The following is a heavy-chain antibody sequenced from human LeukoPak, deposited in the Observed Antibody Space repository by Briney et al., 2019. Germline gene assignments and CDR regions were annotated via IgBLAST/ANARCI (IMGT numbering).Heavy chain of an antibody. Sequence: GGSLRLSCAASGFTFSSYAMHWVRQAPGKGLEWVAVISYDGSNKYYADSVKGRFTNSRDNSKNTLYLQMNSLRAEDTAVYYCARDTYSYAPPYYYGMDVWGQGTTVTVSS. D-gene: IGHD5-18*01. V-gene: IGHV3-30*04. CDR3: ARDTYSYAPPYYYGMDV. CDR1: GFTFSSYA. CDR2: ISYDGSNK. J-gene: IGHJ6*02.